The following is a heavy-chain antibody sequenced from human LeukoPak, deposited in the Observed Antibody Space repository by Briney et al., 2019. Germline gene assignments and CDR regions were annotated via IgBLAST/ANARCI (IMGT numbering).Heavy chain of an antibody. Sequence: SETLSLTCTVSGGSVSSGSYYWSWIWQPPGKGLEWIGYIYYSGSTNYNPSLKSRVTISADTSKNHFSLKLSSVTAADTAVYYCARNHCSSTSCYGRGPFYYYYGMDVWGQGTTVTVSS. CDR3: ARNHCSSTSCYGRGPFYYYYGMDV. CDR1: GGSVSSGSYY. CDR2: IYYSGST. V-gene: IGHV4-61*03. J-gene: IGHJ6*02. D-gene: IGHD2-2*01.